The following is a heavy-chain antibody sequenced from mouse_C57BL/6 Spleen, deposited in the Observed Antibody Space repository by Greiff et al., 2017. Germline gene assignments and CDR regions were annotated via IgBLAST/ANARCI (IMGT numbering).Heavy chain of an antibody. CDR2: IHPNSGST. Sequence: QVQLQQPGAELVKPGASVKLSCKASGYTFTSYWMHWVKQRPGQGLAWIGMIHPNSGSTNYNEKFKSKATLTVDKSSSTAYMQLSSLTSEDSAVYYCARGDEDSYYFDYWGQVTTLTVSA. J-gene: IGHJ2*01. CDR3: ARGDEDSYYFDY. CDR1: GYTFTSYW. V-gene: IGHV1-64*01.